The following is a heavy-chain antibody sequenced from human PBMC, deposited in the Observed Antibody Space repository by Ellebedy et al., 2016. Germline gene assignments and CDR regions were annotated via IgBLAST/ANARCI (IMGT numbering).Heavy chain of an antibody. CDR1: GFTFSSYS. J-gene: IGHJ4*02. CDR3: ARAEGYFETRGYWENY. Sequence: GGSLRLSXAASGFTFSSYSMHWFRQAPGKGLEWVAVISYDGTIKSYADSVKGRFTISRDNSKNTLYLQMSSLRADDTAVYYCARAEGYFETRGYWENYWGQGTLVTVSA. D-gene: IGHD3-22*01. V-gene: IGHV3-30-3*01. CDR2: ISYDGTIK.